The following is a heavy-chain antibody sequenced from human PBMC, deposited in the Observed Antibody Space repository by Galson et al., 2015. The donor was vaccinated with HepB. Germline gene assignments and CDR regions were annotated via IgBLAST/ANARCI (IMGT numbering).Heavy chain of an antibody. Sequence: QSGAEVKKPGESLKISCQASGYKFSNYWIGWVRQMPGKGLEWMGIIYPSDSESRYSPSFQGQVTISADKSITTAYLQWDSLKTSDTAMYYCAVQMGQWSASDCYSEGFLPYWGQGTLVTVSS. CDR2: IYPSDSES. J-gene: IGHJ4*02. V-gene: IGHV5-51*03. D-gene: IGHD2-21*02. CDR3: AVQMGQWSASDCYSEGFLPY. CDR1: GYKFSNYW.